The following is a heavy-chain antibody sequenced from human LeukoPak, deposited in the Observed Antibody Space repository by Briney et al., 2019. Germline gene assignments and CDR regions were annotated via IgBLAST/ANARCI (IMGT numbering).Heavy chain of an antibody. V-gene: IGHV3-7*03. J-gene: IGHJ4*02. CDR3: ARGGGHLDC. CDR1: GFSFSSYW. CDR2: IKQDGSDK. D-gene: IGHD4-23*01. Sequence: XGSLRLSCAASGFSFSSYWMSWVRQAPGKGLEWVANIKQDGSDKYYLTSVRGRFTISRDNAKNSLFLQMNSLRVEDTAVYYCARGGGHLDCWGQGTLVTVSS.